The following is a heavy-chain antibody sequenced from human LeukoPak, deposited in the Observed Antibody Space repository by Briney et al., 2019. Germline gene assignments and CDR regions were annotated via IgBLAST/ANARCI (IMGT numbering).Heavy chain of an antibody. Sequence: SETLSLTCTVSGGSVSSGSYYWSWIRQPPGKGLEWIGYIYYSGSTNYNPSLKSRVTISVDTSKNQFSLKLSSVTAADTAVYYCAGDGVGNWLDPWGQGTLVTVSS. CDR1: GGSVSSGSYY. D-gene: IGHD1-26*01. CDR2: IYYSGST. CDR3: AGDGVGNWLDP. J-gene: IGHJ5*02. V-gene: IGHV4-61*01.